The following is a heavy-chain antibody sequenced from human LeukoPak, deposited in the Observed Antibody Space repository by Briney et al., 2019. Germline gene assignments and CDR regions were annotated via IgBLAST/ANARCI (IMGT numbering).Heavy chain of an antibody. Sequence: GGSLRLSCTASGFTFGDYAMSWVRQAPGKGLEWVGFIRNKAYGRTTEYAASVKGRFTISRDDSKSIAYLQVNSLKTEDTAVYYCTRDWFGVAIDYWGQGTLVTVSS. CDR3: TRDWFGVAIDY. J-gene: IGHJ4*02. CDR1: GFTFGDYA. D-gene: IGHD3-10*01. CDR2: IRNKAYGRTT. V-gene: IGHV3-49*04.